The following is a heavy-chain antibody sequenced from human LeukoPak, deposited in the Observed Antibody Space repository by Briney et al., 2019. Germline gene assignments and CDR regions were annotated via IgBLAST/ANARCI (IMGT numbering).Heavy chain of an antibody. CDR2: ISSGSSYI. Sequence: GGSLRLSCAASGFTFSSYSMNWVRQAPGKGLEWVSSISSGSSYIYYADSVKGRFTISRDNAKNSLHLQMNSLRAEDTAVYYCATAGLTTVTRNWFDPWGQGTLVIVSS. V-gene: IGHV3-21*01. CDR1: GFTFSSYS. J-gene: IGHJ5*02. CDR3: ATAGLTTVTRNWFDP. D-gene: IGHD4-17*01.